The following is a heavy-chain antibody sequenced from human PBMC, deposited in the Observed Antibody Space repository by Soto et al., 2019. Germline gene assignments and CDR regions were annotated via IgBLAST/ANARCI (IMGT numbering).Heavy chain of an antibody. J-gene: IGHJ4*02. CDR1: GFTFSNYG. CDR3: GSESGDGIVGY. Sequence: GGSLRLSCVASGFTFSNYGMRWVRRAPGKGLEWVADIKQDGSKKYYVDSVKGRFTISRDNAKNSLYLQMNILRAEDTAVYYCGSESGDGIVGYWGQGTLVTVSS. V-gene: IGHV3-7*01. D-gene: IGHD3-22*01. CDR2: IKQDGSKK.